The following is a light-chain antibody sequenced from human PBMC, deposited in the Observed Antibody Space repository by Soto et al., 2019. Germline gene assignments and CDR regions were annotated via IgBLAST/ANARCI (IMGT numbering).Light chain of an antibody. J-gene: IGKJ1*01. CDR1: QSARSS. CDR2: GAS. V-gene: IGKV3-15*01. Sequence: EVVMTQSPATLSVSPGERATLSCRASQSARSSLGWYQQKPGQAPSLLIYGASTRATGVPARFSGSGSGTEFTLTISSLQSEDFAVYFCQQYNNWPRWTFGQGTKVDIK. CDR3: QQYNNWPRWT.